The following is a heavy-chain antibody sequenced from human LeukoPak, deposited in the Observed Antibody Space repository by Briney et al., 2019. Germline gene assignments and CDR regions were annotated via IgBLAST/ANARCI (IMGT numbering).Heavy chain of an antibody. CDR3: ARERKWVRADPYNGFDI. CDR2: ISAYNGNT. V-gene: IGHV1-18*01. D-gene: IGHD1-1*01. J-gene: IGHJ3*02. Sequence: ASVTVSCKASGYSFTNYGISWVRQAPGQGLEWVGWISAYNGNTNYTQKMQGRVTITTDTSTTTAYMELRSLRSDDTAMYYCARERKWVRADPYNGFDIWGQGTLVTVSS. CDR1: GYSFTNYG.